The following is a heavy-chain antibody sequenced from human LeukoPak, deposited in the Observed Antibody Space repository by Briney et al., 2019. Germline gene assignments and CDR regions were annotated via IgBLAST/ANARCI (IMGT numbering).Heavy chain of an antibody. CDR3: AKDTQDIYYDSSGYYRAGDY. Sequence: PGGSLRLSCAASGFTFSSYSMNWVRQAPGKGLEWVSSISSSSSYIYYADSVKGRSTISRDNSKNTLYLQMNSLRAEDTAVYYCAKDTQDIYYDSSGYYRAGDYWGQGTLVTVSS. J-gene: IGHJ4*02. V-gene: IGHV3-21*01. D-gene: IGHD3-22*01. CDR1: GFTFSSYS. CDR2: ISSSSSYI.